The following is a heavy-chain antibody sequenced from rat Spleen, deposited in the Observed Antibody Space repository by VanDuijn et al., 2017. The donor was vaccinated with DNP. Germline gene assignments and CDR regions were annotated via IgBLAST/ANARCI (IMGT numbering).Heavy chain of an antibody. CDR2: ISTTGGRT. Sequence: EVQLVESGGGLVQPGRSLKLSCVASGFTFNKYGMAWVRQAPTKGLELVAYISTTGGRTYFRDSVKGRFTVSRDNAKNTLYLQMDSLRSEDTATYYCTTDFERGYWGQGVMVTVSS. V-gene: IGHV5-27*01. D-gene: IGHD1-11*01. J-gene: IGHJ2*01. CDR1: GFTFNKYG. CDR3: TTDFERGY.